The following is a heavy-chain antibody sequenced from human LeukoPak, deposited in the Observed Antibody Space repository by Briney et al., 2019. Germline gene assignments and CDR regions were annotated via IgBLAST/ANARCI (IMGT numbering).Heavy chain of an antibody. D-gene: IGHD5-24*01. CDR3: ARGEIINYFDY. Sequence: GGSLRLSCAASGFTFSSNYMRWVRQAPGKGLEWVSVIYSGGSTYYADSVKGRFTIFRDNSKNTLYLQMNSLRAEDTAVYYCARGEIINYFDYWGQGTLVTVSS. V-gene: IGHV3-53*01. CDR1: GFTFSSNY. J-gene: IGHJ4*02. CDR2: IYSGGST.